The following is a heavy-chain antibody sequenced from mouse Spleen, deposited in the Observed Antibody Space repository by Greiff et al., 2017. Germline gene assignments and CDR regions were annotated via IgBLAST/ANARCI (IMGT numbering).Heavy chain of an antibody. Sequence: VQLQQSGPGLVKPSQSLSLTCSVTGYSITSGYYWNWIRQFPGNKLEWMGYISYDGSNNYNPSLKNRISITRDTSKNQFFLKLNSVTTEDTATYYCAGLGDYDYDSFAYWGQGTLVTVSA. V-gene: IGHV3-6*01. CDR3: AGLGDYDYDSFAY. D-gene: IGHD2-4*01. CDR1: GYSITSGYY. CDR2: ISYDGSN. J-gene: IGHJ3*01.